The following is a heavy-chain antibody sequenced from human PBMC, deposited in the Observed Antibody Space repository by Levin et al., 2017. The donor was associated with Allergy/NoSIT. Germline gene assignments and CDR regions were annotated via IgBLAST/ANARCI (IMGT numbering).Heavy chain of an antibody. J-gene: IGHJ4*02. V-gene: IGHV3-53*01. CDR1: GFNVSNSY. Sequence: HPGGSLRLSCVASGFNVSNSYMSWVRQAPGKGLEWVSIIYSGGSTYYADSVKGRFTISRDKSKNTLYLQMNSLRAEDTAVYYCARETLDYGDYYFDYWGQGTLVTVSS. D-gene: IGHD4-17*01. CDR2: IYSGGST. CDR3: ARETLDYGDYYFDY.